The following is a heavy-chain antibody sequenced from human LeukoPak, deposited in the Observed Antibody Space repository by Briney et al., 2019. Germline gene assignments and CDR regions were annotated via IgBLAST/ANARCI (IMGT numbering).Heavy chain of an antibody. Sequence: GGSLRLSCTASGFSFDDYAMHWVRQAPGKGLEWVSGISWNSGSIGYADSVKGRFTISRDNAKNSLYLQMNSLRVEDTALYYCAKAKPPIAVGGHFDYWGQGTLVTVSS. J-gene: IGHJ4*02. D-gene: IGHD6-19*01. CDR3: AKAKPPIAVGGHFDY. V-gene: IGHV3-9*01. CDR1: GFSFDDYA. CDR2: ISWNSGSI.